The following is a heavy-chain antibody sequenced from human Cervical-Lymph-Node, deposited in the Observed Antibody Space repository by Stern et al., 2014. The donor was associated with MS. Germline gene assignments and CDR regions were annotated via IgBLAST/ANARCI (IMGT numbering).Heavy chain of an antibody. V-gene: IGHV1-69*09. CDR3: ARDGRHTNNYGLDV. J-gene: IGHJ6*02. CDR1: GGTFNVYA. CDR2: IIPIIGLA. Sequence: QVQLVESGTEVKKPGSSVKVSCQASGGTFNVYAINWLRQAPGQGLEWMGRIIPIIGLANYAQKFQGRVTITADESTRTSSMQLTSLTSNDTAIYYCARDGRHTNNYGLDVWGQGTTVTVSS.